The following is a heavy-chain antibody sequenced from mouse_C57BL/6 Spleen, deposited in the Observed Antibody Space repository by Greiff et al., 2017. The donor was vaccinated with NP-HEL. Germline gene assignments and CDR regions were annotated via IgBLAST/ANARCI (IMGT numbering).Heavy chain of an antibody. CDR2: IYPGDGDT. D-gene: IGHD2-4*01. CDR1: GYAFSSSW. Sequence: VKLMESGPELVKPGASVKISCKASGYAFSSSWMNWVKQRPGKGLEWIGRIYPGDGDTNYNGKFKGKATLTADKSSSTAYMQLSSLTSEDSAVYFCARRGDYGGFAYWGQGTLVTVSA. CDR3: ARRGDYGGFAY. J-gene: IGHJ3*01. V-gene: IGHV1-82*01.